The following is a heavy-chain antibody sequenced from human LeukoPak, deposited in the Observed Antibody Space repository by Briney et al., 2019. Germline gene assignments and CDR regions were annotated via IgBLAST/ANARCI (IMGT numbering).Heavy chain of an antibody. Sequence: PGGSLRLSCAASGFTFSSYSMNWVRQAPGKGLEWEAAISYDGSNKKYADSVKGRFTISRDNSKNTLYLQMNSLRAEDTAVYYCARGVRIAVAGNIDYWGQGTLVTVSS. V-gene: IGHV3-30*03. CDR2: ISYDGSNK. CDR1: GFTFSSYS. D-gene: IGHD6-19*01. CDR3: ARGVRIAVAGNIDY. J-gene: IGHJ4*02.